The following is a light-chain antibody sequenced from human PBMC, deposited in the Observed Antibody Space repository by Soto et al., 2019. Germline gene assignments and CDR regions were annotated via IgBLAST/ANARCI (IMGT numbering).Light chain of an antibody. Sequence: DIQMTQSLSAMSASVGDRVTISCRASHDISNNLVWFQQKPGKVPKRLIYAASSLQGGVPSRFSGSGSGTEFTLTISSLEPEDFATYYCLQHDSYPYTFGQGTKLDIK. CDR1: HDISNN. J-gene: IGKJ2*01. CDR2: AAS. CDR3: LQHDSYPYT. V-gene: IGKV1-17*03.